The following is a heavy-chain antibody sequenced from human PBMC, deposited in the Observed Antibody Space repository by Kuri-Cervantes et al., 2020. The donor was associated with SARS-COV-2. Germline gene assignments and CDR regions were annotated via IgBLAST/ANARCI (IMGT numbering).Heavy chain of an antibody. Sequence: GESLKISCAASGSTVSSNYMSWVRQAPGKGLEWVSVIYSGGSTYYADSVKGRFTISRDNSKNTLYLQMGNLRAEDMAVYYCARVRDSMFDYWGQGTLVTVSS. D-gene: IGHD3-3*02. J-gene: IGHJ4*02. CDR3: ARVRDSMFDY. CDR2: IYSGGST. V-gene: IGHV3-66*01. CDR1: GSTVSSNY.